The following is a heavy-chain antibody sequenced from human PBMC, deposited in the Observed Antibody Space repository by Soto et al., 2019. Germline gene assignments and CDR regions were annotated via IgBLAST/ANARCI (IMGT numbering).Heavy chain of an antibody. Sequence: ASVKVSCKASGYTFTGYYMHWVRQAPGQGLEWMGWINPNSGGTNYAQKFQGRVTMTRDTSISTAYMELSRLRSDDTAVYYCARDRWPRPFNDYDSSRPDAFDIWG. V-gene: IGHV1-2*02. CDR2: INPNSGGT. CDR3: ARDRWPRPFNDYDSSRPDAFDI. CDR1: GYTFTGYY. J-gene: IGHJ3*02. D-gene: IGHD3-22*01.